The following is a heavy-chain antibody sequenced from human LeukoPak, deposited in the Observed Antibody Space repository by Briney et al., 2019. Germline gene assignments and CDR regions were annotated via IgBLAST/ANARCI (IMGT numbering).Heavy chain of an antibody. D-gene: IGHD5-18*01. CDR1: GGSISSGSYY. CDR2: IYTSGST. V-gene: IGHV4-61*02. J-gene: IGHJ4*02. CDR3: ARDGGYSYGYLY. Sequence: SETLSLTCTVSGGSISSGSYYWSWIRQPAGKGLEWIGRIYTSGSTNYNPPLKSRVTISVDTSKNQFSLKLSSVTAADTAVYYCARDGGYSYGYLYWGQGTLVTVSS.